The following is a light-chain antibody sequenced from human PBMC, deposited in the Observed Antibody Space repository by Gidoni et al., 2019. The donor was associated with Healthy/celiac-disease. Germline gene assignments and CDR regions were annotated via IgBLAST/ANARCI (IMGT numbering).Light chain of an antibody. CDR3: QQYNSPYLYT. CDR2: DAS. V-gene: IGKV1-5*01. Sequence: DIQMTQSPSTLSASVGDRVTITCRASQSISSWLAWYQQKPGKAPKLLIYDASSWESGVPSRFSGSGSGTEFTLTISSLQPDDFATYYCQQYNSPYLYTFGQGTKLEIK. J-gene: IGKJ2*01. CDR1: QSISSW.